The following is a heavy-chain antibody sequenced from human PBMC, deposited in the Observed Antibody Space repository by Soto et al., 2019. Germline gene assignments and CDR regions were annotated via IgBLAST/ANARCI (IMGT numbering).Heavy chain of an antibody. CDR1: GYTFTSYD. Sequence: QVQLVQSGAEVTKPGASVKVSCKASGYTFTSYDINWVRQATGQGLEWLGWLNPNNGNTGYAQKFLGRATMTRDTSISTAYMELSSLRSDDAAVYYGAREDSPWRGRFDPWGQGTPVTVSS. CDR2: LNPNNGNT. D-gene: IGHD1-1*01. V-gene: IGHV1-8*01. CDR3: AREDSPWRGRFDP. J-gene: IGHJ5*02.